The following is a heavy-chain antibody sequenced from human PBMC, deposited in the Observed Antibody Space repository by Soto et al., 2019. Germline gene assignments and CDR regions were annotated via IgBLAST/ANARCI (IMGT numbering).Heavy chain of an antibody. D-gene: IGHD4-17*01. CDR3: ARGRARYYGGNGGRYYYGMDV. Sequence: XETLSLTCAVYGWSFSGYYWSWIRQPPGKGLDWIGEINHSGSTNYNPSLKSRVTISVDTSKNQFSLKLSSVTAADTAVYYCARGRARYYGGNGGRYYYGMDVWGQGTTVTVSS. J-gene: IGHJ6*02. CDR1: GWSFSGYY. CDR2: INHSGST. V-gene: IGHV4-34*01.